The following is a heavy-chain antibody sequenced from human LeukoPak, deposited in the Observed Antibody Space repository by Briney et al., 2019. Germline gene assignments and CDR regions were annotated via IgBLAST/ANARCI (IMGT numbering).Heavy chain of an antibody. CDR2: IYYSGST. D-gene: IGHD3-22*01. V-gene: IGHV4-39*07. J-gene: IGHJ4*02. Sequence: SETLSLTCTVSGGSISSSSYYWGWIRQPPGKGLEWIGSIYYSGSTYYNPSLKSRVTISVDTSKNQFSLKLSSVTAADTAVYYCARDRRYYYDSSGYYGGWGQGTLVTVSS. CDR3: ARDRRYYYDSSGYYGG. CDR1: GGSISSSSYY.